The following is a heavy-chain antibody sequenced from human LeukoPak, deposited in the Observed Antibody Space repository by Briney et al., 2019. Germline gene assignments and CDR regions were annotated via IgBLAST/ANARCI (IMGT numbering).Heavy chain of an antibody. J-gene: IGHJ3*02. Sequence: GGCLRLSCAASGFTVSSNYMSWVRQAPGKGLGWVSVIYSGGSTYYADSVKGRFTISRDNSKNTLYLQMNSLRAEDTAVYYCAREISRTGAFDIWGQGTMVTVSS. CDR1: GFTVSSNY. CDR2: IYSGGST. V-gene: IGHV3-53*05. D-gene: IGHD3-3*02. CDR3: AREISRTGAFDI.